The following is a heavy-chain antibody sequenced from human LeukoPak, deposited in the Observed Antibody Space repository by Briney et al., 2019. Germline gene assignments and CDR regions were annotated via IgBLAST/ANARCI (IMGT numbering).Heavy chain of an antibody. J-gene: IGHJ3*02. D-gene: IGHD6-6*01. CDR1: GYTFTGYY. Sequence: ASVKVSCKASGYTFTGYYMHWVRQAPGQGLEWMGWINPNSGGTNYAQKFQGRVTMTRDTSISTAYMELSRLRSDNTAVYYCARGKGIAARSAFDIWGQGTMVTVSS. V-gene: IGHV1-2*02. CDR3: ARGKGIAARSAFDI. CDR2: INPNSGGT.